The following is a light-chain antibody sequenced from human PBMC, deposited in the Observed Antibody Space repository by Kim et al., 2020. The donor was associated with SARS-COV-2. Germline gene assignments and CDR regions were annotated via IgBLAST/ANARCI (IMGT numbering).Light chain of an antibody. CDR3: QQSHNWLLT. Sequence: VYPGERVTLSCRASQSISNNLAWYQQKPGQAPRLLIYAASTRSTGIPARFSGSGSGTEFTLTISSLQSEDVAVYHCQQSHNWLLTFGGGTKVDIK. V-gene: IGKV3-15*01. CDR1: QSISNN. J-gene: IGKJ4*01. CDR2: AAS.